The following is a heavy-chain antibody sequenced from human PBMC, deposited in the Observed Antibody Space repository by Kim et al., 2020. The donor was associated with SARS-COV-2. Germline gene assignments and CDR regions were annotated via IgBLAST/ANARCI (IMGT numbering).Heavy chain of an antibody. Sequence: GGSLRLSCAASGFTFSSYSMNWVRQAPGKGLEWVSSISSSSSYIYYADSVKGRFTISRDNAKNSLYLQMNSLIAEDTAVYYCATDVWYLGTGHAFDIWGQGTMVTVSS. CDR2: ISSSSSYI. D-gene: IGHD5-18*01. V-gene: IGHV3-21*04. CDR3: ATDVWYLGTGHAFDI. CDR1: GFTFSSYS. J-gene: IGHJ3*02.